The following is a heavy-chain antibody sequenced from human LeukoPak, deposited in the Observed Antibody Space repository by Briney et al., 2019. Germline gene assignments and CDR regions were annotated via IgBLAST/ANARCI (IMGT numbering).Heavy chain of an antibody. CDR3: ARDWAKLRYFDWFKTDAFDI. D-gene: IGHD3-9*01. V-gene: IGHV3-7*01. CDR2: IKQDGSEK. J-gene: IGHJ3*02. Sequence: GGSLRLSCAASGFTFSSYWMSWVRQAPGKGLEWVANIKQDGSEKCNVDSVKGRFTISRDNAKNSLYLQMNSLRAEDTAVYYCARDWAKLRYFDWFKTDAFDIWGQGTMVTVSS. CDR1: GFTFSSYW.